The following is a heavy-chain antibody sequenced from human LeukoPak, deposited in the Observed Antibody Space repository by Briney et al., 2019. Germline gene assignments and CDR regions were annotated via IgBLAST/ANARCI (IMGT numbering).Heavy chain of an antibody. D-gene: IGHD3-10*01. CDR2: ISYDGSNK. Sequence: GGSLRLSCAASGFTFSSYGMHWVRQAPGKGLEWVAVISYDGSNKYYADSVKGRFTISRDNSKNTLYLQMNSLRAEDTAVYYCAKDSVLLWFGEFPEYYFDYWGQGTLVTVSS. V-gene: IGHV3-30*18. CDR3: AKDSVLLWFGEFPEYYFDY. CDR1: GFTFSSYG. J-gene: IGHJ4*02.